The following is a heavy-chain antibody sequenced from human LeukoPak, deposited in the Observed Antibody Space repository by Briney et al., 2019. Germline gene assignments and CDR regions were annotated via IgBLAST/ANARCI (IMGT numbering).Heavy chain of an antibody. Sequence: GGSLRLSCAASGFTFSTYSMNWVRQAPGKGLEWVSSISSSSSYIYYADSVKGRFTISRDNAKNSLYLQMNSLRAGDTALYYCARYNGGIAAAGSDYWGQGTLVTVSS. CDR3: ARYNGGIAAAGSDY. CDR2: ISSSSSYI. J-gene: IGHJ4*02. V-gene: IGHV3-21*01. CDR1: GFTFSTYS. D-gene: IGHD6-13*01.